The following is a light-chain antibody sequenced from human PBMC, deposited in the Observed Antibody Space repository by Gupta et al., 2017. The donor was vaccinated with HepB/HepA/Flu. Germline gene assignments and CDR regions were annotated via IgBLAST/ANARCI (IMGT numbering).Light chain of an antibody. V-gene: IGKV3-11*01. J-gene: IGKJ4*01. Sequence: ENVLTQSPATLSLSPGERATLPGRASQSVSIYLAWYKQKPGQPPRLLIYDASNRATGIPARLSGRGCGTDFTLTIIIQEPDDFAVFCCLQPSNSPPSILGGGTKVQIK. CDR1: QSVSIY. CDR3: LQPSNSPPSI. CDR2: DAS.